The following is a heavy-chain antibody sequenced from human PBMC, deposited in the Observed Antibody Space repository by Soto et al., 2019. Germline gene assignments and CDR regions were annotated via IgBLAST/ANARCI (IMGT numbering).Heavy chain of an antibody. CDR1: GGTFSSYA. V-gene: IGHV1-69*01. CDR3: ARVAFEDLRVGGYNC. Sequence: QVQLVQSGAEVKKPGSSVKVSCKASGGTFSSYAISWVRQAPGQGLEWRGGIIPICGTANYAQKFQGRVTITADESTSTAYMELSSLRSEDTAVYYCARVAFEDLRVGGYNCWGQGTLVTVSS. CDR2: IIPICGTA. D-gene: IGHD5-12*01. J-gene: IGHJ4*02.